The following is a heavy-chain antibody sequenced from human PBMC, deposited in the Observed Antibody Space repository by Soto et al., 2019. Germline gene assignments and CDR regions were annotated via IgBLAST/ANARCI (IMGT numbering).Heavy chain of an antibody. V-gene: IGHV1-18*01. CDR2: ISAYNGNT. D-gene: IGHD2-15*01. J-gene: IGHJ6*02. CDR1: GYTFTSYG. Sequence: ASVKVSCKASGYTFTSYGISWVRQAPGQGLEWMGWISAYNGNTNYAQKLQGRVTMTTDTSTSTVYMELSSLRSDDTAVYYCARDGWFSALRIPFGLDFWGQGTMVTVSS. CDR3: ARDGWFSALRIPFGLDF.